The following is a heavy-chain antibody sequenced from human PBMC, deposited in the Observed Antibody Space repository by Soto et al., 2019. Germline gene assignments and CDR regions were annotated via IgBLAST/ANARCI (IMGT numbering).Heavy chain of an antibody. CDR3: ARRGIQLWEWAYAFDI. CDR2: IYYSGST. D-gene: IGHD5-18*01. CDR1: GGSISSHY. V-gene: IGHV4-59*11. Sequence: PSETLSLTCTVSGGSISSHYWSWIRQPPGKGLEWIGYIYYSGSTNYNPSLKSRVTISVDTSKNQFSLKLSSVTAADTAVYYCARRGIQLWEWAYAFDIWGQGTMVTVSS. J-gene: IGHJ3*02.